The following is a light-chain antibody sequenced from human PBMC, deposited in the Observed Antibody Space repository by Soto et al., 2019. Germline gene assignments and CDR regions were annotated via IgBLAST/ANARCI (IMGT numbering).Light chain of an antibody. V-gene: IGLV7-43*01. CDR1: TGAVTSGYY. J-gene: IGLJ1*01. CDR2: STS. CDR3: LLYYGGAYV. Sequence: QAVVTQEPSLTVSPGGTVTLTCASSTGAVTSGYYPNWFQQKPGQAPRALIYSTSNKTSWTPARFSGSLLGGKAALTLSGVQPEDEAEYYCLLYYGGAYVFGTGTKVTVL.